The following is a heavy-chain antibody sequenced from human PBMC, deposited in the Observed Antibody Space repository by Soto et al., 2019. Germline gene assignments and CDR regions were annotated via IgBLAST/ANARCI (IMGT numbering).Heavy chain of an antibody. J-gene: IGHJ2*01. CDR3: ARVGRDDYVWGSYRTGYWYFDL. CDR1: GFTFDDYA. V-gene: IGHV3-9*01. CDR2: ISWNSGSI. D-gene: IGHD3-16*02. Sequence: EVQLVESGGGLVQPGRSLRLSCAASGFTFDDYAMHWVRQAPGKGLEWVSGISWNSGSIGYADSVKGRFTISRDNAKNSLYLQMNSLRAEDTAVYYCARVGRDDYVWGSYRTGYWYFDLWGRGTLVTVSS.